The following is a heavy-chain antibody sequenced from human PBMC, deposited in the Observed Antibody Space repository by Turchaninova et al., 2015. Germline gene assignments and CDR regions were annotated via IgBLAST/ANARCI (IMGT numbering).Heavy chain of an antibody. D-gene: IGHD1-7*01. J-gene: IGHJ4*02. CDR3: ARGGGTTKRYFDY. CDR2: INHSGST. V-gene: IGHV4-34*01. Sequence: QVQLQQWGAGLLTPSETLSLPLPVHGGSFSGSYWIWIRQPPGKGVEWIGEINHSGSTNYNPSLKSRVTISVDTSKNQFSLKLSSVTAADTAVYYCARGGGTTKRYFDYWGQGTLVTVSS. CDR1: GGSFSGSY.